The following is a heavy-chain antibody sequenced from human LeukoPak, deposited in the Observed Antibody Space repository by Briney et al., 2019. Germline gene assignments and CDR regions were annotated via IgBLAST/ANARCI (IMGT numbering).Heavy chain of an antibody. CDR1: GFTFDDYT. J-gene: IGHJ4*02. CDR2: ISWDGGST. Sequence: GGSLRLSCAASGFTFDDYTMHWVRHAPGKGLEWVSLISWDGGSTYYADSLKGRFTISRDNSKNSLYLQMNSLRTEDTALYYCAKGSLHIDNWGQGTLVTVSS. D-gene: IGHD2-21*01. V-gene: IGHV3-43*01. CDR3: AKGSLHIDN.